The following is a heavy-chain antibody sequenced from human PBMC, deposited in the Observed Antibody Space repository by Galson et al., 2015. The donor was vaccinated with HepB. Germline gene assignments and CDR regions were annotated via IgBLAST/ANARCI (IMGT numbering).Heavy chain of an antibody. J-gene: IGHJ3*02. Sequence: LRLSCAASGFTFSRYGMHWVRQAPGKGLEWVAVISYDGSSKYYADSVKGRFTISRDNSKNTLYLQMNSLRAEDTAVYYCTKDRGGWGGGYDSFDIWGQGTMVTVSS. CDR2: ISYDGSSK. CDR3: TKDRGGWGGGYDSFDI. V-gene: IGHV3-30*18. D-gene: IGHD3-16*01. CDR1: GFTFSRYG.